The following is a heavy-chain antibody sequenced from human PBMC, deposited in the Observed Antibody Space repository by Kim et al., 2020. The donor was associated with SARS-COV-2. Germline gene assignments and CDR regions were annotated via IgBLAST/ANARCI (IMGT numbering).Heavy chain of an antibody. CDR1: GFTFDDYA. CDR3: AKDLKTLRYFDWLLFSDSSVGEFDY. J-gene: IGHJ4*02. D-gene: IGHD3-9*01. V-gene: IGHV3-9*01. Sequence: GGSLRLSCAASGFTFDDYAMHWVRQAPGKGLEWVSGISWNSGSIGYADSVKGRFTISRDNAKNSLYLQMNSLRAEDTALYYCAKDLKTLRYFDWLLFSDSSVGEFDYWGQGTLVTVSS. CDR2: ISWNSGSI.